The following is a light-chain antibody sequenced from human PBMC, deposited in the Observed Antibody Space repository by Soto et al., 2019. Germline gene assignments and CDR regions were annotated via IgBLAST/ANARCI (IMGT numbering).Light chain of an antibody. CDR2: DAS. CDR1: QSIGTN. Sequence: DIQMTQSPSSLSASVGDRVTITCRASQSIGTNLNWYHQKPGKAPNLLIYDASSLQSGVPSRFSGSGSATDFTLTISSLQPEDFATYFCQQYYSFPRTFGQGTKVDIK. CDR3: QQYYSFPRT. J-gene: IGKJ2*01. V-gene: IGKV1-39*01.